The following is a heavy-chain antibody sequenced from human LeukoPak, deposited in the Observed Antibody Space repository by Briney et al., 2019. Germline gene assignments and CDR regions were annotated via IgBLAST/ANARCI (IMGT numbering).Heavy chain of an antibody. Sequence: SETLSLTYTVSGGSISSGGYYWSWIRQHPGKGLEWIGYIYYSGSTYYNPSLKSRVTISVDTSKNQFSLKLSSVTAADTAVYYCARVSREAQDAFDIWGQGTMVTVSS. J-gene: IGHJ3*02. CDR1: GGSISSGGYY. CDR3: ARVSREAQDAFDI. CDR2: IYYSGST. V-gene: IGHV4-31*03. D-gene: IGHD6-6*01.